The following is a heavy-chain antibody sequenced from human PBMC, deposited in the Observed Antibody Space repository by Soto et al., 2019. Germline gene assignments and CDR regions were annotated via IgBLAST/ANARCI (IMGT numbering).Heavy chain of an antibody. CDR1: GGSFSGYY. V-gene: IGHV4-34*01. J-gene: IGHJ3*02. CDR2: INHSGST. Sequence: SETLSLTCAVYGGSFSGYYWSWIRQPPGKGLEWIGEINHSGSTNYNPSLKSRVTISVDTSKNQFSLKLSSVTAADTAVYYCASDGSSWYRAFDIWGQGTMVTVSS. D-gene: IGHD6-13*01. CDR3: ASDGSSWYRAFDI.